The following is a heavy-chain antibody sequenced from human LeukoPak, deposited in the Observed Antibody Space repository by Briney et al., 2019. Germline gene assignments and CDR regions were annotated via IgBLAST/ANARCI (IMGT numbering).Heavy chain of an antibody. J-gene: IGHJ4*02. D-gene: IGHD3-22*01. CDR3: ARERSDSSGYGLNDY. Sequence: SETLSLTCTVSGGSISSYYWSWIRQPPGKGLEWIGYIYYSGSTNYNPSLKSRVTISVDTSKNQFSLKLSSVTAADTAIYYCARERSDSSGYGLNDYWGQGTLVTVSS. V-gene: IGHV4-59*01. CDR1: GGSISSYY. CDR2: IYYSGST.